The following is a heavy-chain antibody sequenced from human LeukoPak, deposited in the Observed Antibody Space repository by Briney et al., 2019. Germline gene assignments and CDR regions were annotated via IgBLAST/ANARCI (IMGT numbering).Heavy chain of an antibody. D-gene: IGHD3-9*01. CDR1: GFTFSSYA. Sequence: GGSLRLSCAASGFTFSSYAMTWVRQAPGKGLEWVPGISGGGGSTYYADSVKGRFSISRDNSKNTLNLQMNSLRAEDTAIYYCARDWRFDWPMSSDYWGQGTLVTVSS. J-gene: IGHJ4*02. CDR3: ARDWRFDWPMSSDY. V-gene: IGHV3-23*01. CDR2: ISGGGGST.